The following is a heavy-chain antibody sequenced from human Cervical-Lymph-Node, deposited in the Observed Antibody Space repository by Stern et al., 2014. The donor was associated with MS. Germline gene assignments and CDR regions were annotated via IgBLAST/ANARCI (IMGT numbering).Heavy chain of an antibody. D-gene: IGHD3-10*01. Sequence: EVQLVESGAEVKKPGESLKISCKGSGYSFTSYWIGWVRQMPGKGLEWMGIIYPGDSDTRYSPSFQGQVTISADKSISTAYLQWSSLKASDTAIFYCARRRNYDSGTFGMDVWGQGTTVTVSS. V-gene: IGHV5-51*03. J-gene: IGHJ6*02. CDR1: GYSFTSYW. CDR2: IYPGDSDT. CDR3: ARRRNYDSGTFGMDV.